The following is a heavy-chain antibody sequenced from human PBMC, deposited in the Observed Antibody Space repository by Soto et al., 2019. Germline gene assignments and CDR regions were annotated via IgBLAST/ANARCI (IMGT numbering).Heavy chain of an antibody. J-gene: IGHJ6*02. Sequence: ASVKVSCKASGYTFTSYAMHWVRQAPGQRLEWMGWINAGNGNTKYSQKFQGRVTITRDTSASTAYMELSSLRSEDTAVYYCASLSIAARREYYYYYGMDVWGQGTTVTVSS. CDR1: GYTFTSYA. V-gene: IGHV1-3*01. D-gene: IGHD6-6*01. CDR3: ASLSIAARREYYYYYGMDV. CDR2: INAGNGNT.